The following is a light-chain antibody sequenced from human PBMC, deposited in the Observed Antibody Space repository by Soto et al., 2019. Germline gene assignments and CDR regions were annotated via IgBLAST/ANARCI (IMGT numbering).Light chain of an antibody. CDR3: SSYTTGNTRQIV. CDR2: DVS. CDR1: SSDVGGYNY. V-gene: IGLV2-14*03. J-gene: IGLJ1*01. Sequence: QSALTQPASVSGSPGQSITISCTGTSSDVGGYNYVSWYQHHPGKDPKLMIFDVSNRPSGVSNRFSGPKSGNTASLPISGLQPEDEADYYCSSYTTGNTRQIVFGTGTKLTVL.